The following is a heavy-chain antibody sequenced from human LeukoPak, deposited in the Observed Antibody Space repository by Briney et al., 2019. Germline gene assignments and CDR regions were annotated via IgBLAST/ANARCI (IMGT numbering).Heavy chain of an antibody. CDR2: FDPEDGET. J-gene: IGHJ4*02. V-gene: IGHV1-24*01. CDR1: GYTFTSYG. Sequence: ASVKVSCKASGYTFTSYGISWVRQAPGKGLEWMGGFDPEDGETIYAQKFQGRVTMTEDTSTDTAYMELSSLRSEDTAVYYCATAPPDIVVVPAHFDYWGQGTLVTVSS. CDR3: ATAPPDIVVVPAHFDY. D-gene: IGHD2-2*01.